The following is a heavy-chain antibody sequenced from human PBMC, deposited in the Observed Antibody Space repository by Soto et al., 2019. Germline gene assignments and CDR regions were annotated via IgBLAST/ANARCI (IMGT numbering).Heavy chain of an antibody. CDR2: ISGYNGYT. J-gene: IGHJ4*02. D-gene: IGHD3-22*01. CDR1: GYNFNTYG. Sequence: QVQLMQSGAEVRRPGTSVRISCTTSGYNFNTYGIIWVRQAPGQGLEWMGWISGYNGYTQYAQSFEDRITLSTATSTSTAFLELRNLRSGDTALYFCARDRDYSHTDADIDYWGQGTLVTVSS. V-gene: IGHV1-18*01. CDR3: ARDRDYSHTDADIDY.